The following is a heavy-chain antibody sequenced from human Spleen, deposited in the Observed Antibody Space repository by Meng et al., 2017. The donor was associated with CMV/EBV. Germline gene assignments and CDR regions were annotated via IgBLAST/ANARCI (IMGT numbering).Heavy chain of an antibody. CDR3: ATLYGGLNYFDY. D-gene: IGHD4-17*01. CDR1: GSTFSSYA. CDR2: ISGSGSST. J-gene: IGHJ4*02. Sequence: SCGASGSTFSSYAMSWVRQAPGKGLEWVSGISGSGSSTYYVDSVKGRFTISRDNSKNTLSLQMDSLRAEDTAVYYCATLYGGLNYFDYWGQGTLVTVSS. V-gene: IGHV3-23*01.